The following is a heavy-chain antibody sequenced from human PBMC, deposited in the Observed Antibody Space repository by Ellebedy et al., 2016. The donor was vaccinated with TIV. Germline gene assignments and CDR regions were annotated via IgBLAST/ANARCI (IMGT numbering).Heavy chain of an antibody. V-gene: IGHV4-39*01. J-gene: IGHJ4*02. D-gene: IGHD3-16*01. CDR1: GGSISGSSYY. CDR3: ASRFH. Sequence: MPSETLSLTCTVSGGSISGSSYYWGWIRQPPGKGLEWIGSLYYSGSTYYNPSLKSRVTISVDTSKNQFSLNLTSVTAADTAVFFCASRFHWGQGTLVTVSS. CDR2: LYYSGST.